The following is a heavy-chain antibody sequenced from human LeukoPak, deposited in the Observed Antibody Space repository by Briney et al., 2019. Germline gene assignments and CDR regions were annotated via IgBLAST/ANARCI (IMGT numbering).Heavy chain of an antibody. D-gene: IGHD3-3*01. Sequence: KSSETLSLTCAVYGGSFSGYYWSWIRQPPGKGLEWIGEIYHSGSTNYNPSLKSRVTISVDKSKNQFSLKLSSATAADTAVYYCARDRGGVVRWAFDIWGQGTMVTVSS. J-gene: IGHJ3*02. CDR2: IYHSGST. V-gene: IGHV4-34*01. CDR1: GGSFSGYY. CDR3: ARDRGGVVRWAFDI.